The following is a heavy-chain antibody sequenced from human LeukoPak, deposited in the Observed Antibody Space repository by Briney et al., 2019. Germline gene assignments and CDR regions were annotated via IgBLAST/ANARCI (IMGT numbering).Heavy chain of an antibody. D-gene: IGHD6-13*01. CDR2: IRGDGTRT. CDR3: AKGAIASAGTQY. V-gene: IGHV3-43*02. Sequence: PGGSLRLSCAASGFTFGDYAMHWVRQAPGKGLEWVSFIRGDGTRTYYADSVKGRFTISRDNSKNSLYLQVNSLRTEDTALYYCAKGAIASAGTQYWGQGTLVTVSS. J-gene: IGHJ4*02. CDR1: GFTFGDYA.